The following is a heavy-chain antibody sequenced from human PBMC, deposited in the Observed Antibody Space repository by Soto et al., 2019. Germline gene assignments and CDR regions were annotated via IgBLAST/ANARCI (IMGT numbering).Heavy chain of an antibody. CDR2: ISGSDDST. D-gene: IGHD6-6*01. Sequence: EVQLLESGGGLVQPGESLRLSCAASGFTFSSYAMSWVRQAPGKGLEWVSVISGSDDSTYYAGSVKGRFTISRANSKNTLYLQMTSLRAEDTAVYYCAKRSSSSTFDYWGQGTLVTVSS. J-gene: IGHJ4*02. V-gene: IGHV3-23*01. CDR1: GFTFSSYA. CDR3: AKRSSSSTFDY.